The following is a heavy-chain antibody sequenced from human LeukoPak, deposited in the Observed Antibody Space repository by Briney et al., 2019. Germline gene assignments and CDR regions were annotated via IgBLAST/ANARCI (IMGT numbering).Heavy chain of an antibody. CDR1: GYTFTSYW. V-gene: IGHV5-51*01. J-gene: IGHJ4*02. CDR3: ARPNLYSSSDLDY. CDR2: IYPGDSDT. Sequence: GASVKVSCKGSGYTFTSYWIGWVREMPGKGLEWMGIIYPGDSDTRYSPSFQGQVTISADKSISTAYLQWSNLKASDTAIHYCARPNLYSSSDLDYWGQGTLVTVSS. D-gene: IGHD6-6*01.